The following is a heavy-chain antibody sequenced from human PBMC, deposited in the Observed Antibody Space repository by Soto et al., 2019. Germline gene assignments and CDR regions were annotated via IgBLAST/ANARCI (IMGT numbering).Heavy chain of an antibody. CDR3: ATNSLGSGSQGDV. V-gene: IGHV1-69*01. D-gene: IGHD3-3*01. CDR1: GGTFSSFS. J-gene: IGHJ6*01. CDR2: IIPIFGTT. Sequence: QVQLVQSGAEMKKPGSSVKVSCKASGGTFSSFSISWVRQAPGQGLEWMGGIIPIFGTTTYAPKFQGRVTLTEDESTITSYMELSSLRSEDTAVYFCATNSLGSGSQGDVWGQGTTVTVSS.